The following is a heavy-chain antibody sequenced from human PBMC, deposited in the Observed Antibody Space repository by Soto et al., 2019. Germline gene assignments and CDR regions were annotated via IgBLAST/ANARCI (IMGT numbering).Heavy chain of an antibody. CDR3: ARDTGYDNDDFDI. D-gene: IGHD5-12*01. CDR2: INPTVTIT. V-gene: IGHV1-46*01. CDR1: WYTWITSYY. J-gene: IGHJ3*02. Sequence: ASVKVAFKASWYTWITSYYTHLVRQAPGQLLEWMLIINPTVTITKYSERFQVRLTMTRDTSTSTDYMELSTLTSEDTAVYFCARDTGYDNDDFDIWGKGKMVNVSS.